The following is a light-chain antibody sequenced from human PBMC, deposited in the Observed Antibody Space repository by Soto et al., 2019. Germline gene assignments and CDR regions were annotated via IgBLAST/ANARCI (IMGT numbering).Light chain of an antibody. CDR2: AAS. CDR1: QGIIDD. CDR3: QKYNTAPLT. V-gene: IGKV1-27*01. J-gene: IGKJ1*01. Sequence: DIEMTQSPSSLSASVGDRVTITCRASQGIIDDVAWFQQKPGKAPKLLIYAASTLPSGLPSRFSGSGSGTDFTLTISSLQPEDVAIYYCQKYNTAPLTFGQGTKVEIK.